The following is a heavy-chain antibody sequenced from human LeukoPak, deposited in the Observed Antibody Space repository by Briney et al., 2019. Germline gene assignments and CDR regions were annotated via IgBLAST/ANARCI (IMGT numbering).Heavy chain of an antibody. CDR2: IIPIFGTA. Sequence: APVKVSCKASGGTFSSYAISWVRQAPGQGLEWMGGIIPIFGTANYAQKFQGRVTITTDESTSTAYMELSSLRSEDTAVYYCARGPTVVTPDYWGQGTLVTVSS. V-gene: IGHV1-69*05. CDR3: ARGPTVVTPDY. J-gene: IGHJ4*02. CDR1: GGTFSSYA. D-gene: IGHD4-23*01.